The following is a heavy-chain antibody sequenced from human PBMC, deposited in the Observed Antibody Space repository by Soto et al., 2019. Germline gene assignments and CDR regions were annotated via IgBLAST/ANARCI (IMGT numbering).Heavy chain of an antibody. CDR1: GYTFTGYY. V-gene: IGHV1-2*04. J-gene: IGHJ6*02. CDR2: LNPNSGGI. Sequence: ASVQVSCKASGYTFTGYYMHWVRQAPGQGLEWMGWLNPNSGGINYAQKFQGWVTMTRGTSISTAYMELSRLRSDDTAVYYCARGLYCSGGSCYTASPGYYGMDVWGQGTTVTVSS. D-gene: IGHD2-15*01. CDR3: ARGLYCSGGSCYTASPGYYGMDV.